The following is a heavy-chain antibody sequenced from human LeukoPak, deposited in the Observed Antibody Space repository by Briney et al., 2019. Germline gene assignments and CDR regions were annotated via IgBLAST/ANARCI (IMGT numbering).Heavy chain of an antibody. D-gene: IGHD5-12*01. Sequence: AASAKVSCKASGYTFTGYYMHWVRQAPGQGLEWMGWINPNSGGTNYAQKFQGRVTMTRDTSISTAYMELSRLRSDDTAVYYCARVLATQTYYYYMDVWGKGTTVTVSS. CDR3: ARVLATQTYYYYMDV. CDR1: GYTFTGYY. J-gene: IGHJ6*03. CDR2: INPNSGGT. V-gene: IGHV1-2*02.